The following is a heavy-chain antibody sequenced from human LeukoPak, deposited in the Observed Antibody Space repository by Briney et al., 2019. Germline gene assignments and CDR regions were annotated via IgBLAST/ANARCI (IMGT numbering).Heavy chain of an antibody. CDR3: ARYYDILTGLLGGMDV. Sequence: GASVKVSCKASGYTLTSYDINWVRQATGQELECMGWMNPNSGNTGYAQKFQGRVTMTRNTSISTAYMELSSLRSEDAAVYYCARYYDILTGLLGGMDVWGQGTTVTVSS. V-gene: IGHV1-8*01. CDR1: GYTLTSYD. D-gene: IGHD3-9*01. CDR2: MNPNSGNT. J-gene: IGHJ6*02.